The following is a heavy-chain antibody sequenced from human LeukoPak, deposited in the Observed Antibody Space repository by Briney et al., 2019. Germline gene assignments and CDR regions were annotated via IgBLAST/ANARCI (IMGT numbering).Heavy chain of an antibody. D-gene: IGHD6-19*01. CDR2: INHSGST. V-gene: IGHV4-34*01. Sequence: SETLSLTCAVYGGSFSGYYWSWIRRPPGKGLEWIGEINHSGSTNYNPSLKSRVTISVDTSKNQFSLKLSSVTAADTAVYYCARGRGYSSGWYDNAFDIWGQGTMVTVSS. CDR1: GGSFSGYY. CDR3: ARGRGYSSGWYDNAFDI. J-gene: IGHJ3*02.